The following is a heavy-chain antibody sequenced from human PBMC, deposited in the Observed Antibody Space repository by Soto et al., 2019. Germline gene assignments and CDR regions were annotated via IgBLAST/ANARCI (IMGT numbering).Heavy chain of an antibody. CDR1: GGSFSGYY. J-gene: IGHJ4*02. V-gene: IGHV4-34*01. CDR3: ARGRTYYYGSGSYYFDS. CDR2: INHSGST. D-gene: IGHD3-10*01. Sequence: KPSETLSLTCAVYGGSFSGYYWSWIRQPPGKGLEWIGEINHSGSTNYNPSLKSRVTISVDTSKNQFSLKLSSVTAADTAVYYCARGRTYYYGSGSYYFDSWGQGTLVTVSS.